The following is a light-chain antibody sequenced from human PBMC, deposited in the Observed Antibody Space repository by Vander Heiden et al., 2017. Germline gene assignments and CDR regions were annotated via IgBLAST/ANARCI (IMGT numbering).Light chain of an antibody. CDR1: SSDVSGYNY. J-gene: IGLJ3*02. Sequence: QSALTQPASGTGSPGQPPTNTSTGTSSDVSGYNYVSWYQQHPGKAPKLLIYAVSNRPSGISNRFSGSKSGNTASLTISGLQAGDEADYYCSSYTGSSTLGVFGGGTKLTVL. CDR3: SSYTGSSTLGV. CDR2: AVS. V-gene: IGLV2-14*01.